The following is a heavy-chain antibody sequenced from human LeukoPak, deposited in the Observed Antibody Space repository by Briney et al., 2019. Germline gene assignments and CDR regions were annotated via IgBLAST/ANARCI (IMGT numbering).Heavy chain of an antibody. CDR2: ISSSSSYI. Sequence: PGGSLRLSCAASGFTFSSYSMNWVRQAPGKGLEWVSSISSSSSYIYYADSVKGRFTISRDNSKNTLYLQMNSLRAEDTAVYYCAGAPYGDNGYTAEVADYWGQGTLVTVSS. D-gene: IGHD3-16*01. CDR3: AGAPYGDNGYTAEVADY. CDR1: GFTFSSYS. J-gene: IGHJ4*02. V-gene: IGHV3-21*04.